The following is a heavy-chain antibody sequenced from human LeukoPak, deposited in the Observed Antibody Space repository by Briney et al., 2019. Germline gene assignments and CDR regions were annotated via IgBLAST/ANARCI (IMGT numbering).Heavy chain of an antibody. CDR2: ISYSGST. CDR3: ARQGYDILTGYIDAFDI. Sequence: TSDTLSLTCSVSGGSISSYYWSWIRQPPGKGLEWIGYISYSGSTNYNPSLKSRVTLSIDTSKNQFSLKLRSVTAADTAIYYCARQGYDILTGYIDAFDIWGQGTMVTVSS. D-gene: IGHD3-9*01. CDR1: GGSISSYY. J-gene: IGHJ3*02. V-gene: IGHV4-59*08.